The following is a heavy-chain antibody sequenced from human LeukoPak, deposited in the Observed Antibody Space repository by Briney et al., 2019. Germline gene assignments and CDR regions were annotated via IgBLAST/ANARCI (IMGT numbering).Heavy chain of an antibody. Sequence: SETLSLTCAVSGASISGSNYYWGWIRQPPGKGLEWIGSIYHSGRTFYNPSLKSRVTISVDTSKNQFSLKLSSVTAADTAVYYCARSYYGSGSSYFDYWGQGTLVTVSS. J-gene: IGHJ4*02. V-gene: IGHV4-39*01. CDR2: IYHSGRT. CDR1: GASISGSNYY. CDR3: ARSYYGSGSSYFDY. D-gene: IGHD3-10*01.